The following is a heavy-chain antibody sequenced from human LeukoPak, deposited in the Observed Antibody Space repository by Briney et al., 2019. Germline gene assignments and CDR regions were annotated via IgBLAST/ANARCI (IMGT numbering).Heavy chain of an antibody. CDR2: IYYSGST. V-gene: IGHV4-39*01. D-gene: IGHD4-17*01. J-gene: IGHJ5*02. Sequence: SETLSLTCTVSGGSISSSSYYWGWIRQPPGKGLEWIGSIYYSGSTYYNPSLKSRVTISVDTSKNQFSLKLSSVTAADTAVYYCARHLESFDYGEHVNWFDPWGQGTLVTVSS. CDR3: ARHLESFDYGEHVNWFDP. CDR1: GGSISSSSYY.